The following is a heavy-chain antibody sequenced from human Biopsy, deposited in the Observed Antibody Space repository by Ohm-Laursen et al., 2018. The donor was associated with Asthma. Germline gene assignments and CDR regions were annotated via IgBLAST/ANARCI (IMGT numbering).Heavy chain of an antibody. CDR3: ARTVSSSSYWYFDL. Sequence: TLSLTCIVSGDAMSTSGSYWGWIRQSPGKGLEWIGSIYYSGRTYYNPSLESRVTISADTSKNHFSLKVTSVTAADTAVYYCARTVSSSSYWYFDLWGRGDLVTVSS. CDR2: IYYSGRT. D-gene: IGHD6-6*01. CDR1: GDAMSTSGSY. J-gene: IGHJ2*01. V-gene: IGHV4-39*02.